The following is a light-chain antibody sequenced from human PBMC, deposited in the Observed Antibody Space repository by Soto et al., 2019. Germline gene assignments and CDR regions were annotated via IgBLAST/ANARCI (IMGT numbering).Light chain of an antibody. CDR3: QVWDSSSHHVV. CDR1: NIGSKS. V-gene: IGLV3-21*04. Sequence: SYELTQPPSVSVAPGKTARITCGGNNIGSKSVHWYQQKPGQAPVLVIYYDSDRPSGIPERFSGANAGNTATLTISRVEAGDEAGYYCQVWDSSSHHVVFGGGTQLTVL. CDR2: YDS. J-gene: IGLJ2*01.